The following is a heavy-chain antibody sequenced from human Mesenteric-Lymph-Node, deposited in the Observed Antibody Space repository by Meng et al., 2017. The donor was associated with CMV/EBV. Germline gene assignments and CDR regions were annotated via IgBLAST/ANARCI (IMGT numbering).Heavy chain of an antibody. D-gene: IGHD3-16*01. CDR3: ARHFLVGSNGGGWFDP. J-gene: IGHJ5*02. CDR2: ILYSGST. CDR1: ATRSSSYY. Sequence: ATRSSSYYWGGIGQAPGKALEWIGSILYSGSTYYNPSLKSRVTISVDTSKNQFSLKLSSVTAADTAVYYCARHFLVGSNGGGWFDPWGQGTLVTVSS. V-gene: IGHV4-39*01.